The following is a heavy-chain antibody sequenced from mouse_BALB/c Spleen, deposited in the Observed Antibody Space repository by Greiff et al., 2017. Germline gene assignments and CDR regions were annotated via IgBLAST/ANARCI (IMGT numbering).Heavy chain of an antibody. Sequence: QVQLQESGAELARPGASVKMSCKASGYTFTSYTMHWVKQRPGQGLEWIGYINPSSGYTNYNQKFKDKATLTADKSSSTAYMQLSSLTSEDSAVYYCTRSAAFYAMDYWGAGTSVTVSS. CDR3: TRSAAFYAMDY. J-gene: IGHJ4*01. CDR2: INPSSGYT. V-gene: IGHV1-4*01. CDR1: GYTFTSYT.